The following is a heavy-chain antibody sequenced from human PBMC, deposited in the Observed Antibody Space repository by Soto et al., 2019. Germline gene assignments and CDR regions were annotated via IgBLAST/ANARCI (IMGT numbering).Heavy chain of an antibody. CDR3: ARGYCTTSICDPWFDP. D-gene: IGHD2-8*01. J-gene: IGHJ5*02. V-gene: IGHV5-51*01. Sequence: PGESLKISCTGVGYSFTIYWIGWARQMPGKGLEWMGTIYPGDSDTRYSPSFQGQVTISADKSITTAYLQWSSLKASDTAMYYCARGYCTTSICDPWFDPWGQGTLVTVSS. CDR2: IYPGDSDT. CDR1: GYSFTIYW.